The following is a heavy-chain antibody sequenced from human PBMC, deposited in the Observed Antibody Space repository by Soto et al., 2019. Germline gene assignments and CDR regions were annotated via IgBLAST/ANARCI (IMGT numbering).Heavy chain of an antibody. CDR2: IYYSGST. J-gene: IGHJ6*02. V-gene: IGHV4-59*12. CDR1: GGSISSYY. CDR3: ASFRGGDYADYVSTLYYYYGMDV. D-gene: IGHD4-17*01. Sequence: SEILSLTCTVSGGSISSYYWSWIRQPPGKGLEWIGYIYYSGSTNYNPSLKSRVTIPVDTSKNQFSLKLSSVTAADTAVYYCASFRGGDYADYVSTLYYYYGMDVWGQGTTVNVSS.